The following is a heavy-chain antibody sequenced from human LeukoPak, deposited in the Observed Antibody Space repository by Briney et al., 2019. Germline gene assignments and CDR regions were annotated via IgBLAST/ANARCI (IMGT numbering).Heavy chain of an antibody. CDR3: ARGGGYCGGDCYGIDY. CDR1: GFTFSSYD. CDR2: ISPSSTRI. D-gene: IGHD2-21*01. J-gene: IGHJ4*02. Sequence: PGGSLRLSCAASGFTFSSYDMNWVRQAPGKGLEWVSYISPSSTRIDYAASVRGRFTISRDNAKRSLYLQMSSLRAEDTVVYYCARGGGYCGGDCYGIDYWGQGTLVTVSS. V-gene: IGHV3-48*04.